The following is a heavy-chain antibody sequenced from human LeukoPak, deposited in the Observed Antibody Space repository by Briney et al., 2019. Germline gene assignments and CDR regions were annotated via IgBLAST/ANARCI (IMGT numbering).Heavy chain of an antibody. CDR3: ARGLPVVPAAIPRGYYYYYGMDV. Sequence: AASVKVSCKASGGTFSSYAISWVRQAPGQGLEWMGGIIPIFGTANYAQKFHGRVTITADESTSTAYMELSSLRSEDTAVYYCARGLPVVPAAIPRGYYYYYGMDVWGKGTTVTVSS. V-gene: IGHV1-69*01. CDR1: GGTFSSYA. D-gene: IGHD2-2*01. J-gene: IGHJ6*04. CDR2: IIPIFGTA.